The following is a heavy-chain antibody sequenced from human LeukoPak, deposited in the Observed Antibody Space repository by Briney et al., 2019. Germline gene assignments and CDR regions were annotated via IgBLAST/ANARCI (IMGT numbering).Heavy chain of an antibody. CDR3: ARGRYPPGGYYYYYMDV. V-gene: IGHV1-69*13. J-gene: IGHJ6*03. CDR1: GGTFSSYA. D-gene: IGHD3-16*02. CDR2: IIPIFGTA. Sequence: ASVKVSCKASGGTFSSYAISWVRQAPGQGLEWMGGIIPIFGTANYAQKFQGRVTITADESTSTAYMELSSLRSEDTAVYYCARGRYPPGGYYYYYMDVWGKGTTVTVSS.